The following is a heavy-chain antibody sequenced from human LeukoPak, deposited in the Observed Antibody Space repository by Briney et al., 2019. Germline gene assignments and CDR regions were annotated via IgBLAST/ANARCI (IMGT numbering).Heavy chain of an antibody. CDR2: IYYSGST. D-gene: IGHD6-19*01. CDR1: GGSISSYY. J-gene: IGHJ5*02. V-gene: IGHV4-59*01. CDR3: AIEGESGWSNWFDP. Sequence: SETLSLTCTVSGGSISSYYWSWIRQPPGKGLEWIGYIYYSGSTNYSPSLKSRVTISVDTSKNQFSLKLSSVTAADTAVYYCAIEGESGWSNWFDPWGQGTLVTVSS.